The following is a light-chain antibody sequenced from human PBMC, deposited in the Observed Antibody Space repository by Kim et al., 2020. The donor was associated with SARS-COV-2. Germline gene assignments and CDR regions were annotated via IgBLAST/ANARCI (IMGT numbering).Light chain of an antibody. V-gene: IGKV3-15*01. CDR3: QQSICWPPYP. CDR1: QSVNSN. CDR2: GAS. J-gene: IGKJ2*01. Sequence: EIVMTQSPATLSVSPGERVTLSCRASQSVNSNLAWYQQRPGQPPRLLIYGASTRATDIPARFSGSWSGTEFTLIISSLQSEDFAVYYCQQSICWPPYPFGQGTKLEI.